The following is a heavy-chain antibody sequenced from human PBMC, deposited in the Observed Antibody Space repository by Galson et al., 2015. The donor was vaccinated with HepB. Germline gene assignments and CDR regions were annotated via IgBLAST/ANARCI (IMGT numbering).Heavy chain of an antibody. D-gene: IGHD3-3*01. V-gene: IGHV3-7*03. Sequence: SLRLSCAASGFTFSNYWMTWVRQAPGKGLEWVANIKQDGGQKDYVDSVKGRFTISRDNAKNSLSLEMNSLKASDTAMYYCARHTPGVVKGGYGMDVWGQGTTVTVSS. CDR2: IKQDGGQK. J-gene: IGHJ6*02. CDR1: GFTFSNYW. CDR3: ARHTPGVVKGGYGMDV.